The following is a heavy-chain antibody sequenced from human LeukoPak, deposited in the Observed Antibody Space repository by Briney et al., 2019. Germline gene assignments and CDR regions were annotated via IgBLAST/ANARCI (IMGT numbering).Heavy chain of an antibody. J-gene: IGHJ3*02. D-gene: IGHD3-10*01. CDR3: ARVLLGGSGSYLDAFDI. CDR1: GFTFSGYR. V-gene: IGHV3-21*01. CDR2: ITTSSSYI. Sequence: GGSLRLSCAASGFTFSGYRMNWVRQAPGKGLEWVSPITTSSSYIHYADSVKGRFTISRDNAKNSLYLQMNSLRAEDTVVYYCARVLLGGSGSYLDAFDIWGQGTMVTVSS.